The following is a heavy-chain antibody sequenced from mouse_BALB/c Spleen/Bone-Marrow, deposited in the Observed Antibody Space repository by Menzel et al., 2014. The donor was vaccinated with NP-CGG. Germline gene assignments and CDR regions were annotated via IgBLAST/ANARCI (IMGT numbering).Heavy chain of an antibody. V-gene: IGHV1-9*01. CDR2: ILPGSGNT. CDR1: GYIFSSYW. J-gene: IGHJ2*01. Sequence: QVQLQQSGAELMKPGASVTISCKATGYIFSSYWIEWIKQRPGHGLEWIGEILPGSGNTNYNEKFRDKATFTAETSSNIAYMRLSSLTSEDSAVYYCSRRAHYFGSGLDYWGLGTTLTVSS. CDR3: SRRAHYFGSGLDY. D-gene: IGHD1-1*01.